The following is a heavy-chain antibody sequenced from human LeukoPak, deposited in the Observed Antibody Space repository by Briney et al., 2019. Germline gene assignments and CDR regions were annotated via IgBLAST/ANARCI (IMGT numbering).Heavy chain of an antibody. CDR2: ISAYNGNT. CDR1: GYTFTGYY. CDR3: ARGGQWLVRGWFDP. Sequence: ASVKVSCKASGYTFTGYYMHWVRQAPGQGLEWMGWISAYNGNTNYAQKLQGRVTMTTDTSTSTAYMELRSLRSDDTAVYYCARGGQWLVRGWFDPWGQGTLVTVSS. D-gene: IGHD6-19*01. J-gene: IGHJ5*02. V-gene: IGHV1-18*04.